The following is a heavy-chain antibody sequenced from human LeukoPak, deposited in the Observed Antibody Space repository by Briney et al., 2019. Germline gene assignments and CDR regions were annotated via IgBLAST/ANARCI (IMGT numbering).Heavy chain of an antibody. CDR1: GGTFSSYA. V-gene: IGHV1-69*13. Sequence: ASVKVSCKASGGTFSSYAISWVRQAPGPGLEWMGVIIPIFGTANYAQKFQSRVTLTADESTSTAYMELSSLRSEDTAVYYCARKLSSGSYMNYWGQGTLVTVSS. D-gene: IGHD1-26*01. CDR2: IIPIFGTA. J-gene: IGHJ4*02. CDR3: ARKLSSGSYMNY.